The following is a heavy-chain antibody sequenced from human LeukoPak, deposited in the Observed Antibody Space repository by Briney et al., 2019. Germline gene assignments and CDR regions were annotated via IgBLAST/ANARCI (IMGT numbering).Heavy chain of an antibody. D-gene: IGHD6-19*01. J-gene: IGHJ4*02. CDR3: AKDPSSSVGHFDY. CDR1: GFTFRSYG. V-gene: IGHV3-30*02. Sequence: GGSLRLSCAASGFTFRSYGMHWVRQAPGKGLEWVAFIRYDGSNKYYADSVKGRFTISRDNSKNTLYLQMNSLRAEDTAVYYCAKDPSSSVGHFDYWGQGTLVTVSS. CDR2: IRYDGSNK.